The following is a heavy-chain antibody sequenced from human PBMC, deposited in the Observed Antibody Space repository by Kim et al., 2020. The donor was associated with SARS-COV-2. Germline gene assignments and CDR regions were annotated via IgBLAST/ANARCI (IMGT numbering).Heavy chain of an antibody. CDR1: GFTFSNYW. V-gene: IGHV3-7*03. J-gene: IGHJ6*02. D-gene: IGHD6-13*01. Sequence: GGSLRLSCAVSGFTFSNYWMSWVRQAPGKGLEWVAYIKKHGNEKHYVDSVKGRFTISGDNAKKSLYLQMNSLRAEDTAVYYCARYNSRNYGMDVWCQGTTLTVSS. CDR2: IKKHGNEK. CDR3: ARYNSRNYGMDV.